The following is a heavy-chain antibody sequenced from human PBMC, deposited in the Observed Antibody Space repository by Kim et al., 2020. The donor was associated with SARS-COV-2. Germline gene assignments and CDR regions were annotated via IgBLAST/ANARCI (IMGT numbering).Heavy chain of an antibody. J-gene: IGHJ4*02. CDR1: GGSVSSSSYY. V-gene: IGHV4-39*01. D-gene: IGHD6-13*01. CDR3: ARLRSSSWHFDY. CDR2: IYYSGST. Sequence: SETLSLTCTVSGGSVSSSSYYWAWIRQPPGKELEWIGSIYYSGSTYYNPSLKSRLTISVETSKNQFSLNLKSVTAADTAIYYCARLRSSSWHFDYWGQGTLVTVSS.